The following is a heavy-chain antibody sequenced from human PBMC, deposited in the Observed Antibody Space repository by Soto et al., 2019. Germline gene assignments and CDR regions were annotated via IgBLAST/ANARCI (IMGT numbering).Heavy chain of an antibody. CDR1: GYTFTDYY. CDR3: ARDQSPSSGWPGMDV. CDR2: INPNSGGT. V-gene: IGHV1-2*02. Sequence: ASVKVSCKASGYTFTDYYMHWVRQAPGQGLEWMGWINPNSGGTNYAQKFQGRVTMTRDTSISTAYMELNRLRSDDAAVYYCARDQSPSSGWPGMDVWGQGTTVTVSS. J-gene: IGHJ6*02. D-gene: IGHD6-19*01.